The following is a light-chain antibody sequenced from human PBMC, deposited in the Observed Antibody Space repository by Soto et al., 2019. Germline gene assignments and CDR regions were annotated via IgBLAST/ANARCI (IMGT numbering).Light chain of an antibody. CDR3: QQHYGDFWT. V-gene: IGKV1-5*03. CDR2: EAS. Sequence: IKMAQSPSTLSASVGDTVTITILDCQNINSWLAWYQQKPGKAPKLLIYEASSLEKGVPARFGGSGTGTELTFLIISLQHHDFATSYYQQHYGDFWTCGQGTKVDIK. J-gene: IGKJ1*01. CDR1: QNINSW.